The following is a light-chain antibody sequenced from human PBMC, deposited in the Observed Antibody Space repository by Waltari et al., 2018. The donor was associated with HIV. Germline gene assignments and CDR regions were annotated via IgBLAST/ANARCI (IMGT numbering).Light chain of an antibody. CDR1: SSDVGTYDL. CDR2: EVT. CDR3: CSYRGSNTWV. V-gene: IGLV2-23*02. Sequence: QSALTQPASVSGSPGQSITVSCTGTSSDVGTYDLVSWYQQHPGKAPKLMIYEVTKRPAGVSKRFSGSKAGNTASRTVSGLQADYEAEYYCCSYRGSNTWVFGGGTKVTVL. J-gene: IGLJ3*02.